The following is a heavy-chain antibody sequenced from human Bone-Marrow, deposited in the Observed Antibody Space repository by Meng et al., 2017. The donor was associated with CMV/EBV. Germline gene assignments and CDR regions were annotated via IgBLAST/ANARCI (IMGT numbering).Heavy chain of an antibody. CDR2: IWYDGSNK. CDR3: ARMGDLDIVVVPAAIDDAFDI. J-gene: IGHJ3*02. V-gene: IGHV3-33*01. D-gene: IGHD2-2*03. CDR1: GFTFSSYG. Sequence: GESLKISCAASGFTFSSYGMHWVRQAPGKGLEWVAVIWYDGSNKYYADSVKGRFTISRDNSKNTLYLQMNSLRAEDTAVYYCARMGDLDIVVVPAAIDDAFDIWGQGTMVTVSS.